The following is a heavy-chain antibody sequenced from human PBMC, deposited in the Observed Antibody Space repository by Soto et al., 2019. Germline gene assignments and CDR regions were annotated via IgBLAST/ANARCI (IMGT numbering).Heavy chain of an antibody. CDR2: IYYSGST. J-gene: IGHJ3*02. V-gene: IGHV4-59*01. Sequence: SETLSLTCTVSGGSISSYYWSWIRQPPGKGLEWIGYIYYSGSTNYNPSPKSRVTISVDTSKNQFSLKLSSVTAADTAVYYCARDPNYSDAFDIWGQGTMVTVSS. D-gene: IGHD3-10*01. CDR1: GGSISSYY. CDR3: ARDPNYSDAFDI.